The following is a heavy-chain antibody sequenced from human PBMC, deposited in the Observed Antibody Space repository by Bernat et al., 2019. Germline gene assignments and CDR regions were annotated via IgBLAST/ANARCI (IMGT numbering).Heavy chain of an antibody. J-gene: IGHJ4*02. D-gene: IGHD4-11*01. V-gene: IGHV3-74*02. CDR2: INTDGSNI. Sequence: EVQLLESGGGLVQPGGSLRLSCAASGFTFSSYWMHWVRQAPGKGLVWVSRINTDGSNIVYADSVKGRFTISRDNAKNTLYLQMSSLRAEDTAVYFCASTGVYSNFGYKTWGQGSLVTVSS. CDR1: GFTFSSYW. CDR3: ASTGVYSNFGYKT.